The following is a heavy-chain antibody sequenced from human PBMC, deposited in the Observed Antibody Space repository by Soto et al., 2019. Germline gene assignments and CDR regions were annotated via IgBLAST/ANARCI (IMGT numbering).Heavy chain of an antibody. Sequence: ASVKVSCKASGGTFSSYAISWVRQAPGQGLEWMGGIIPIFGTANYAQKFQGRVTITADESTSTAYMELSSLRSEDTAVYYCARGGQLVLPHRVYGMDVWGQGTTVTVSS. J-gene: IGHJ6*02. CDR2: IIPIFGTA. V-gene: IGHV1-69*13. CDR3: ARGGQLVLPHRVYGMDV. CDR1: GGTFSSYA. D-gene: IGHD6-13*01.